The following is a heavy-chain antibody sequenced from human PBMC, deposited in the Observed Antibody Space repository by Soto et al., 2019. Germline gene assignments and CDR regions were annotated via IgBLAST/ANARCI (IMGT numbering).Heavy chain of an antibody. D-gene: IGHD6-25*01. CDR1: GGTXVKNA. CDR3: AKSRAAAPPRVGIDV. V-gene: IGHV1-69*13. Sequence: SXKVSFKASGGTXVKNAFRLVRQAPGQGLEWIGGIIPFFHAPNYAKKFQGRVTMTADESMNMVFMEMSSLRSEDTAIYYCAKSRAAAPPRVGIDVWGQGNTVTASS. J-gene: IGHJ6*02. CDR2: IIPFFHAP.